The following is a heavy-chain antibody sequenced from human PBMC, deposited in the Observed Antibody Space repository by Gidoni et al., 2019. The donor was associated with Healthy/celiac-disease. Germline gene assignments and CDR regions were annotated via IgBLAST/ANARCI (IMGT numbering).Heavy chain of an antibody. Sequence: QVQLQESGPGMVKPSQTLSLTCTVSGGSISSGDYYWSWIRQPPGKGLEWIGYIYYTGSTYYNPSLKSRVTISADTSKNQFSLKLSSVTAADTAVYYCAREVSWNYYDSSGTWGQGTLVTVSS. CDR3: AREVSWNYYDSSGT. D-gene: IGHD3-22*01. CDR2: IYYTGST. J-gene: IGHJ5*02. V-gene: IGHV4-30-4*01. CDR1: GGSISSGDYY.